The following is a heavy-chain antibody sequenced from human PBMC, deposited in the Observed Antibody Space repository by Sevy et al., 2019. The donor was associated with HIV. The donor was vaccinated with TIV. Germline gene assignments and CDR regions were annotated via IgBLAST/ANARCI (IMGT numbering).Heavy chain of an antibody. D-gene: IGHD3-16*01. CDR2: IKQDGGKK. CDR1: GFTFRDSW. J-gene: IGHJ4*02. Sequence: GGSLRLSCAASGFTFRDSWMSWVPQAPEKGREWVANIKQDGGKKYYVDSVKGRFIVSRDNAKKSLYLEMSSLRAEDTAVYYCARLKLHYDPYYFDLWGQGTLVTVSS. V-gene: IGHV3-7*01. CDR3: ARLKLHYDPYYFDL.